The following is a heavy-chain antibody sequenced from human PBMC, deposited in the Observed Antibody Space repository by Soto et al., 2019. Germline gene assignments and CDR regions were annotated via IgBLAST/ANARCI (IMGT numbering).Heavy chain of an antibody. CDR2: IKRKSDGGTT. J-gene: IGHJ4*02. D-gene: IGHD2-8*01. V-gene: IGHV3-15*07. CDR3: TTRNGY. CDR1: GFTISIAW. Sequence: GGSLRLSCAASGFTISIAWLNWVRQAPGKGLEWVGLIKRKSDGGTTDYAAPVKGRFTISRDDSKNTLFLHMNSLKTEDTAVYYCTTRNGYWGQGTLVTVPQ.